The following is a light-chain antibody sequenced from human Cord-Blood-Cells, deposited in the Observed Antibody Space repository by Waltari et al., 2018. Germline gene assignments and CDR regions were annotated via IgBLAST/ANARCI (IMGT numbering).Light chain of an antibody. CDR2: DVS. J-gene: IGLJ3*02. CDR1: SSDVGGYNY. V-gene: IGLV2-14*03. CDR3: SSYTSSSTLV. Sequence: QSALTQPASVSGSPGQSITISCTGTSSDVGGYNYFPWYQQHPGKAPKLMIYDVSNRHSGVSNRFSGSKSGNTASLTISGRQAEDEADYYCSSYTSSSTLVFGGETKLTVL.